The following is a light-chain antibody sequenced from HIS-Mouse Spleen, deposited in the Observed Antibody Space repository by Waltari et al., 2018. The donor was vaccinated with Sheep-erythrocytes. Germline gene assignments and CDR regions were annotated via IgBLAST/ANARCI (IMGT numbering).Light chain of an antibody. CDR1: SSDVGGYNY. CDR2: DVS. Sequence: QSALTQPRSVSGSPGQSVTISCTGTSSDVGGYNYVSWYQQHPGKSPKPMIHDVSKRPSGVPDRFSGSKSGNTASLTISGLQAEDEADYYCCSYAGSYNHVFATGTKVTVL. V-gene: IGLV2-11*01. CDR3: CSYAGSYNHV. J-gene: IGLJ1*01.